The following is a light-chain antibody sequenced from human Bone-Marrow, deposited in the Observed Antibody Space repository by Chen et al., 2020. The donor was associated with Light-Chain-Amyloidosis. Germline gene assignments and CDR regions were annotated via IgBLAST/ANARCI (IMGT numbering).Light chain of an antibody. CDR2: EVS. V-gene: IGLV2-14*02. CDR1: SSDVGSYNL. CDR3: QSYDSSLSGSYV. Sequence: QSALTQPASVSGSPGQSITISCTGTSSDVGSYNLVSWYQQHPGKAPKLMIYEVSKRPSGVPDRFSGSKSGTSASLAITGLQAEDEADYYCQSYDSSLSGSYVFGTGTKVTVL. J-gene: IGLJ1*01.